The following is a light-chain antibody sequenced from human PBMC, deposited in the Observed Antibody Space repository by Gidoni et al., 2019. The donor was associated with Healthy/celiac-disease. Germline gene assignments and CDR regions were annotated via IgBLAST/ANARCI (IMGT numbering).Light chain of an antibody. CDR1: QSISSY. V-gene: IGKV1-39*01. CDR2: AAS. Sequence: DIHMNQSPSSLSASVGDRVTITCRASQSISSYLNWYQQKPGKAPKLLIYAASSLQSGVPSRFSGSVSGTDFTLTISSLQPEDFATYYCQQSYSTLITFGQGTRLESK. J-gene: IGKJ5*01. CDR3: QQSYSTLIT.